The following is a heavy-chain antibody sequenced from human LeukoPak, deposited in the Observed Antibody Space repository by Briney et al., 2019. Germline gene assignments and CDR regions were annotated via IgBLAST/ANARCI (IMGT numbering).Heavy chain of an antibody. CDR2: IYHSGST. Sequence: SETLSLTCAVSGYSISSGYYWGWVRQPPGKGLEWIASIYHSGSTYYNPSLKSRVTISVDTSKTQFSLKLSSVTAADTAVYYCAREASIVGATMIWGQGTLVTVSS. V-gene: IGHV4-38-2*02. D-gene: IGHD1-26*01. J-gene: IGHJ4*02. CDR3: AREASIVGATMI. CDR1: GYSISSGYY.